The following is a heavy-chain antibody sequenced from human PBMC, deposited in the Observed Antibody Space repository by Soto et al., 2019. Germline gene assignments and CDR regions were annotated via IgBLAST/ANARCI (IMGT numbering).Heavy chain of an antibody. CDR1: GFTFSSYA. D-gene: IGHD6-19*01. CDR2: ISGSGGST. V-gene: IGHV3-23*01. CDR3: ANSVAVADPNWFDH. J-gene: IGHJ5*02. Sequence: EVQLLESGGGLVQPGGSLRLSCAASGFTFSSYAMSWVRQAPGKGLEWVSAISGSGGSTYYADSVKGRFTISRDNSKNTLYLQLNSLSAEDTAVYYCANSVAVADPNWFDHWGQGSLVTVSS.